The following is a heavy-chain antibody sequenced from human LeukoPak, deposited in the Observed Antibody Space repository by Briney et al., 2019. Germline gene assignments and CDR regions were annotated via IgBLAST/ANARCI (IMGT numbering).Heavy chain of an antibody. J-gene: IGHJ4*02. D-gene: IGHD2-21*02. CDR1: GGSFSGYY. Sequence: ASETLSLTCAVYGGSFSGYYWSWIRQPPGKGLEWIGEINHSGSTNYNPSLKSRVTISVDTSKNQFSLKLSSVTAADTAVYYCAKGVTASSFDYWGQGTLVTVSS. CDR2: INHSGST. CDR3: AKGVTASSFDY. V-gene: IGHV4-34*01.